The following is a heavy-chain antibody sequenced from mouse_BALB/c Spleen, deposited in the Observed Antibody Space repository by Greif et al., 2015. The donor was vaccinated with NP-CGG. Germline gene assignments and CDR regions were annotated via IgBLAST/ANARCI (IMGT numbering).Heavy chain of an antibody. V-gene: IGHV5-12*02. CDR2: ISNGGGST. J-gene: IGHJ3*01. CDR3: ARGDYDAWFAY. D-gene: IGHD2-4*01. CDR1: GFTFSDYY. Sequence: DVMLVESGGGLVQPGGSLKLSCATSGFTFSDYYIYWVRQTPEKRLEWVAYISNGGGSTYYPDTVKGRFTISRDNAKNTLYLQMSRLKSEDTAMYYCARGDYDAWFAYWGQGTLVTVSA.